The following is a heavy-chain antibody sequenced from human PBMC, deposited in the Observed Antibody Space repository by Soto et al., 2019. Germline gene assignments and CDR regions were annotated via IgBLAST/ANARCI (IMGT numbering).Heavy chain of an antibody. CDR2: ISSDGTST. V-gene: IGHV3-74*01. CDR1: GFTLSSYW. CDR3: ARGEYSSGRLLSNYQYAMDV. J-gene: IGHJ6*02. Sequence: EVQLVESGGGLVQPGGSLRLSCAASGFTLSSYWMHWVRQAPGKGLVWVSRISSDGTSTTYADSVKGRFTISRDNAKNTLYLQMNSLRAEDTAVYYCARGEYSSGRLLSNYQYAMDVWGQGTTVTVSS. D-gene: IGHD6-19*01.